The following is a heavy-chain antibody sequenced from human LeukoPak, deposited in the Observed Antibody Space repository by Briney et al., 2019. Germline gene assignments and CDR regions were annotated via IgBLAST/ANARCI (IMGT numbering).Heavy chain of an antibody. Sequence: PWESLKIPCKGSGYSFTSYWIDRVRQMPGKGLEWMGIIYPGDSDTRYSPSFQGQVTISADKSISTAYLQWSSLKASDSAIYYCAGAAAGTAIDSWGQGTLVTVSS. CDR3: AGAAAGTAIDS. CDR2: IYPGDSDT. J-gene: IGHJ4*02. V-gene: IGHV5-51*01. D-gene: IGHD6-13*01. CDR1: GYSFTSYW.